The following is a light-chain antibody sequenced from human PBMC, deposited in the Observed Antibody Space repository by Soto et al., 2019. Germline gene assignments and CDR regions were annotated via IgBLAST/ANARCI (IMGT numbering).Light chain of an antibody. J-gene: IGKJ1*01. CDR2: GAS. Sequence: EIVMTQSPATLSVSPGERATLSCRASQSVSSNLAWYQQKPGQAPRLLIYGASTRATGIPARFSGSGSGTESTLTISSLQSEDFAVYYSQQYNNWPRTFGQGTKV. CDR1: QSVSSN. CDR3: QQYNNWPRT. V-gene: IGKV3-15*01.